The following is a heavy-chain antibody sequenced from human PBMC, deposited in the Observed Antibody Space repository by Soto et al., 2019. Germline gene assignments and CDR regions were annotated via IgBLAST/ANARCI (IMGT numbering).Heavy chain of an antibody. Sequence: PGGSLRLSCAASGFTFSSYSMNWVRQAPGKGLEWVASISSSSSNIYYADSVKGRFTISRDNAKNSLYLQMNSPRAEDTAVYYCAGDVGAKGYYYYGLDVWGQGTTVTVSS. V-gene: IGHV3-21*01. D-gene: IGHD1-26*01. CDR3: AGDVGAKGYYYYGLDV. CDR1: GFTFSSYS. CDR2: ISSSSSNI. J-gene: IGHJ6*02.